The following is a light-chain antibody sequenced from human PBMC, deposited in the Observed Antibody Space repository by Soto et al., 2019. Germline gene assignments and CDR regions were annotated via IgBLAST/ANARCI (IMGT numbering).Light chain of an antibody. J-gene: IGKJ3*01. V-gene: IGKV3-11*01. CDR3: QQRFNWPLT. Sequence: EVVLTQSPATLSLSPGERATLSCRASENVRTFVDWYQQKPGQAPRLLIYGASNRATGIPARFSGSGSGTDFTLTISSLEPEDFAVYYCQQRFNWPLTFGPGTKVDIK. CDR1: ENVRTF. CDR2: GAS.